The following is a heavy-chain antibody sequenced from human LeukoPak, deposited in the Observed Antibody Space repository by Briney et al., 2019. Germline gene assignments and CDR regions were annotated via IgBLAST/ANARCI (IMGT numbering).Heavy chain of an antibody. CDR3: ARSERTVIILGY. Sequence: SETLSLTCTVPGGSISSGSYYWSWIRQPAGKGLEWIGRIYTSGSTNYNPSLKSRVTISVDTSKNQFSLKLSSVTAADTAVYYCARSERTVIILGYWGQGTLVTVSS. CDR2: IYTSGST. J-gene: IGHJ4*02. V-gene: IGHV4-61*02. CDR1: GGSISSGSYY. D-gene: IGHD3-16*02.